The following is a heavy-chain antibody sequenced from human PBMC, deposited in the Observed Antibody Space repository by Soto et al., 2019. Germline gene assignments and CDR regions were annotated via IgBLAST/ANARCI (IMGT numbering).Heavy chain of an antibody. CDR1: GFTFDDYA. Sequence: PGGSLRLSCAASGFTFDDYAMHWVRQAPGKGLEWVSGISWNSGSIGYADSVKGRFTISRDNAKNSLYLQMNSLRAEDTALYYCAKDRGGYSYGHYYYYYGMDVWGQGTTVTVSS. V-gene: IGHV3-9*01. D-gene: IGHD5-18*01. CDR2: ISWNSGSI. CDR3: AKDRGGYSYGHYYYYYGMDV. J-gene: IGHJ6*02.